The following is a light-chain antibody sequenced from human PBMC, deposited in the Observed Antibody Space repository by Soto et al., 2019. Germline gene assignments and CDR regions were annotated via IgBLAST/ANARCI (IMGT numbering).Light chain of an antibody. CDR2: GAS. CDR3: QQYGSSRET. Sequence: EIVLTQSPGTLSLSPGERATLSCRASQSVSSSYLAWYQQKPGQAPRLLIYGASSRATGIPDRFSGSGSGTDLTLTISRLEPEDFEVYYCQQYGSSRETFGQGTKVDIX. CDR1: QSVSSSY. J-gene: IGKJ1*01. V-gene: IGKV3-20*01.